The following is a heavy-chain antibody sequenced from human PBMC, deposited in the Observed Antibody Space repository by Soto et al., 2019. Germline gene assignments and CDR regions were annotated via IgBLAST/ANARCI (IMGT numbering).Heavy chain of an antibody. CDR3: AREWDRDSSGYYSEWFDP. V-gene: IGHV4-4*07. Sequence: SETLSLTCTVSGGSISSYYWSWIRQPAGKGLEWIGRIYTSGGTNYNPSLKSRVTMSVDTSKNQFSLKLSSVTAADTAVYYCAREWDRDSSGYYSEWFDPWGQGTLVTVSS. D-gene: IGHD3-22*01. CDR1: GGSISSYY. CDR2: IYTSGGT. J-gene: IGHJ5*02.